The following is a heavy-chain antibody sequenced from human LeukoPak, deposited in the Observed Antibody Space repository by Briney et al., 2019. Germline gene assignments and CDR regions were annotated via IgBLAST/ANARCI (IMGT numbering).Heavy chain of an antibody. CDR3: ARDSPRYNWNDKGIWFDP. Sequence: APVKVSCKASGYTFTSYGISWVRQAPGQGLEWMGWISAYNGNTNYAQKLQGRVTMTTDTSTSTAYMELRSLRSDDTAVYYCARDSPRYNWNDKGIWFDPWGQGTLVTVSS. V-gene: IGHV1-18*04. D-gene: IGHD1-1*01. CDR2: ISAYNGNT. CDR1: GYTFTSYG. J-gene: IGHJ5*02.